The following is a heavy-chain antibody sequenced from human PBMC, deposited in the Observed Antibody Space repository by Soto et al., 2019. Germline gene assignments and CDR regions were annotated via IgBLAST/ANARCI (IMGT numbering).Heavy chain of an antibody. CDR2: IKQDGSEK. CDR3: ARGTTVTLYYYYYHMDV. CDR1: GFTFSSYW. D-gene: IGHD4-17*01. J-gene: IGHJ6*03. Sequence: GGSLRLSCAASGFTFSSYWMSWVRQAPGKGLEWVANIKQDGSEKYYVDSVKGRFTISRDNAKNSLYLQMNSLRAEDTAVYYCARGTTVTLYYYYYHMDVWGKGTPVTVS. V-gene: IGHV3-7*01.